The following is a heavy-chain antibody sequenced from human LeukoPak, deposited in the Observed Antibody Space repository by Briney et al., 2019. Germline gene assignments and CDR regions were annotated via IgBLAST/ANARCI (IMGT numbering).Heavy chain of an antibody. J-gene: IGHJ4*02. CDR1: GFTFSRFS. CDR3: AREFNTIGNFDY. Sequence: PGGSLRLSCATSGFTFSRFSFRWVRQAPGKGLEWVASIYVTGNYIYCADSVKGRVTISRDNAKNSVFLQMNSLRVEDTAVYYCAREFNTIGNFDYWGQGALVTVSS. V-gene: IGHV3-21*01. D-gene: IGHD1-14*01. CDR2: IYVTGNYI.